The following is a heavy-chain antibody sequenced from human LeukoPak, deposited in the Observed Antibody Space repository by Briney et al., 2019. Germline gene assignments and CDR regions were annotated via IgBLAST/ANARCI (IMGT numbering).Heavy chain of an antibody. J-gene: IGHJ4*02. Sequence: GGSLRLSCAASGFTFSSYAMNWVRQAPGKGLEWVSYISSSSTSIDYADSVRGRFTISRDNARNSLYLQMNSLRAEDTAVYYCAKYYSSSSEGWGQGTLVTVSS. D-gene: IGHD6-6*01. CDR2: ISSSSTSI. V-gene: IGHV3-48*01. CDR3: AKYYSSSSEG. CDR1: GFTFSSYA.